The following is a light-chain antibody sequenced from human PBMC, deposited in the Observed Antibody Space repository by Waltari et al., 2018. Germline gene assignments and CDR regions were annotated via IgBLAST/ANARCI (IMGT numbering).Light chain of an antibody. V-gene: IGLV2-23*02. Sequence: QSALTQPASVSASPGQSSTIPCTGTSSVVGSFALFPWYQQHPGKAPKLIIYEVNQRPSGVSNRFSGSKSGNTASLTISGLQAEDEADYYCCSYAGVDTFYVFGTGTKVTVL. CDR1: SSVVGSFAL. CDR2: EVN. J-gene: IGLJ1*01. CDR3: CSYAGVDTFYV.